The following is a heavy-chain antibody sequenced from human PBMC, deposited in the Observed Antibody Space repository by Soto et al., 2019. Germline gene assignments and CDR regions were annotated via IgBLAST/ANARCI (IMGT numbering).Heavy chain of an antibody. D-gene: IGHD3-3*01. CDR2: IIPIFGTA. Sequence: ASVKVSCKASGGTFSSYAISWVRQAPGQGLEWMGGIIPIFGTANYAQKFQGRVTITADESTSTAYMELSSLRSEDTAVYYCAREGYITTQSEELGNYYYYGMDVWGQGTTVTVSS. CDR3: AREGYITTQSEELGNYYYYGMDV. CDR1: GGTFSSYA. J-gene: IGHJ6*02. V-gene: IGHV1-69*13.